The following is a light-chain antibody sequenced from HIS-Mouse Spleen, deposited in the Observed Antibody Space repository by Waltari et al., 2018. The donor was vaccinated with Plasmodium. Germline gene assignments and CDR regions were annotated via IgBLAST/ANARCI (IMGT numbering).Light chain of an antibody. V-gene: IGLV3-1*01. J-gene: IGLJ2*01. CDR1: KLGYKY. CDR3: QAWDSSTVV. CDR2: QDS. Sequence: SYELTQPPSVSVSPGQTASITCSGDKLGYKYACWDQQQPGQSPVLVIYQDSKRPSGIPERVSGSNAGNTATLTISGTQAMDEADYYCQAWDSSTVVFGGGTKLTVL.